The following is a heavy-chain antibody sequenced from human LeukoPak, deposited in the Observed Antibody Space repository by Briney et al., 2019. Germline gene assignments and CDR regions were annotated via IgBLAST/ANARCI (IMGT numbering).Heavy chain of an antibody. CDR2: TNPNSGGT. CDR3: ATSSGWKSNIDY. CDR1: GYTFNGYY. V-gene: IGHV1-2*02. J-gene: IGHJ4*02. D-gene: IGHD6-19*01. Sequence: GASVKVSCKASGYTFNGYYIHWVRQAPGQGLEWMGWTNPNSGGTNYAQKFQGRVTMTRDTSISTVYMELSRLRSDDTAVFYCATSSGWKSNIDYWGQGTLVTVSS.